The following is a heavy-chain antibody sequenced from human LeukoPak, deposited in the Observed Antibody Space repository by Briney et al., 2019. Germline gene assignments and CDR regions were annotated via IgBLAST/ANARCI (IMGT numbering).Heavy chain of an antibody. D-gene: IGHD3-22*01. CDR3: ARDTRVAYYYDSSAFYPYYFDY. V-gene: IGHV1-2*06. J-gene: IGHJ4*02. Sequence: ASVKVSCTASGYTFTGYYLHWVRQAPGQGLEWMGRINPNSGGTNYAEKFQGRVTMTRDTSISTVHMELSRLRSDDTAVYYCARDTRVAYYYDSSAFYPYYFDYWGQGTLVTVSS. CDR1: GYTFTGYY. CDR2: INPNSGGT.